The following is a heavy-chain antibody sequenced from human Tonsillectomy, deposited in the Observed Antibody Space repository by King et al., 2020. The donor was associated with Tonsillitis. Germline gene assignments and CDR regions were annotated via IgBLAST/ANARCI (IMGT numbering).Heavy chain of an antibody. CDR1: GFTFSSYG. D-gene: IGHD1-26*01. V-gene: IGHV3-30*18. J-gene: IGHJ4*02. CDR2: ISYDGSNK. Sequence: QVQLVESGGGVVQPGRSLRLSCAASGFTFSSYGMHWVRQAPGKGLGWGAVISYDGSNKYYADSVKGRFTISRDNSKNTLYLQMNSLRAEDTAVYYCAKDESGSYLFDYWGQGTLVTVSS. CDR3: AKDESGSYLFDY.